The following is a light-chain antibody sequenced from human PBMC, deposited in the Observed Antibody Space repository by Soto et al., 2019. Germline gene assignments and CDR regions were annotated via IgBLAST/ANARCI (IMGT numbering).Light chain of an antibody. CDR1: QSVLSSSNNKNY. J-gene: IGKJ1*01. V-gene: IGKV4-1*01. CDR3: QQYYSTPKT. CDR2: WAS. Sequence: DIVMTQSPDSLAVSLGERATINCKSSQSVLSSSNNKNYLAWYQQKPGQPPKLLIYWASTRESGVPDRFSGSGSGTDFTLTICGLQAEDVAVYYCQQYYSTPKTFGQGTKVEIK.